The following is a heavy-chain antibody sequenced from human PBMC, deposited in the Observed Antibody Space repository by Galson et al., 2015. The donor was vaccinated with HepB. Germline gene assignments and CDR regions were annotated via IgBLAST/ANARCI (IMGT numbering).Heavy chain of an antibody. V-gene: IGHV3-33*01. J-gene: IGHJ4*02. CDR2: IWYDGSNK. D-gene: IGHD2-21*01. Sequence: SLRLSCAASGFTISSYGMHWVRQAPGKGLEWVAVIWYDGSNKYYADSVKGRFTISRDNSKNSLYLQMNSLRAEDTAVYYCARDPPYCGGDCPVDYWGQGTLVTVSS. CDR3: ARDPPYCGGDCPVDY. CDR1: GFTISSYG.